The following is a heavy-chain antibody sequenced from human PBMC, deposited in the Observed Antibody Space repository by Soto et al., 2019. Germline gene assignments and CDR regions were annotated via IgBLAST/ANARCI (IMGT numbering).Heavy chain of an antibody. CDR2: IYWDDDK. CDR1: GFSLSTSGVG. D-gene: IGHD2-8*02. J-gene: IGHJ4*02. CDR3: AYRRTAGDFDY. V-gene: IGHV2-5*02. Sequence: SGPTLVNPTQTLTLTCTFSGFSLSTSGVGVGWIRQPPGKALEWLALIYWDDDKRYRPSLKSRLTITNDTSKNQVVLTMTNMDPVDTATYYCAYRRTAGDFDYWGQGTLVTVSS.